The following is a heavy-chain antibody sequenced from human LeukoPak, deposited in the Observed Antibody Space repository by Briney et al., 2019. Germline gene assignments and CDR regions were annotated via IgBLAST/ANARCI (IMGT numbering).Heavy chain of an antibody. CDR1: GGSISSYY. CDR3: ARLPRLKLGYSSSWYRGFDI. J-gene: IGHJ3*02. Sequence: NPSETLSLTCTVSGGSISSYYWSWIRQPPGKGLEWIGYIYYSGSTNYNPSLKSRVTISVDTSKNQFSLKLSSVTAADTAVYYCARLPRLKLGYSSSWYRGFDIWGQGTMVTVSS. D-gene: IGHD6-13*01. V-gene: IGHV4-59*12. CDR2: IYYSGST.